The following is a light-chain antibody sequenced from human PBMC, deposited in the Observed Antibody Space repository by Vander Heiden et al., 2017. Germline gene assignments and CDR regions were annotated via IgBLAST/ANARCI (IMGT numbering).Light chain of an antibody. CDR3: SSYTSSSTLV. Sequence: QSALTQPASVSGSPGQSITISCTGTSSDVGGYNYVSWYQQHPGNPPKLMIYDVRNRPAGVSNRFSGSKAGTTASLTISGLQAEDEAEYYCSSYTSSSTLVFGTGTKVTVL. V-gene: IGLV2-14*03. CDR2: DVR. J-gene: IGLJ1*01. CDR1: SSDVGGYNY.